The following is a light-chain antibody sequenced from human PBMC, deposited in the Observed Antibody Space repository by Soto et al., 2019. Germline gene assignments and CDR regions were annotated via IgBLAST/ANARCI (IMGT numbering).Light chain of an antibody. CDR1: QTVSNQ. CDR2: DAS. V-gene: IGKV3-11*01. J-gene: IGKJ5*01. Sequence: EIVLTQSPVTQSLSPGERATLSCRASQTVSNQLAWYQQKPGQAPRLLIYDASRRVTGIPARFSGSGSGTDFTLTLSSLEPEDFAVYYCQQRAGSSTFGQGTRLEIK. CDR3: QQRAGSST.